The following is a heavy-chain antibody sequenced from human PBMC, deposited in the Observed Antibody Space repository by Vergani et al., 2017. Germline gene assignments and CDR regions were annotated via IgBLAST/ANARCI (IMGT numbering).Heavy chain of an antibody. CDR1: GGSISSYY. V-gene: IGHV4-59*01. CDR2: IYYSGST. CDR3: ARQVNYGDYPIDY. D-gene: IGHD4-17*01. Sequence: QVQLQESGPGLVKPSETLSLTCTVSGGSISSYYWSWIRQPPGKGLEWIGYIYYSGSTNYNPSLKSRVTISVDTSKNQFSLKLSSVTAADTAVYYCARQVNYGDYPIDYWGQGTLVTVSS. J-gene: IGHJ4*02.